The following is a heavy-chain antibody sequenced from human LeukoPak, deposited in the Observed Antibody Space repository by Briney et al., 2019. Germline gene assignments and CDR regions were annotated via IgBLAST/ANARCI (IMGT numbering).Heavy chain of an antibody. D-gene: IGHD2-15*01. V-gene: IGHV3-7*01. CDR2: IKGDGSEI. CDR3: ARDGSSFDY. CDR1: GFTFTNYW. J-gene: IGHJ4*02. Sequence: GGSLRLSCAASGFTFTNYWMSWVRQAPGKGLEWVANIKGDGSEIYYVDSVKGRFSISRDNAKNSLYLPMNSLRAEDTAVYYCARDGSSFDYWGQGALVTVSS.